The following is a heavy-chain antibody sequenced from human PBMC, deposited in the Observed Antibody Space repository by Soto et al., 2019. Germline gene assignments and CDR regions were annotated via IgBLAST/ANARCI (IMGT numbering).Heavy chain of an antibody. CDR1: GGSFSGYY. CDR3: ARGPRTGNSFDY. V-gene: IGHV4-34*01. Sequence: QVQLQQWGAGLLKPSETLSLTCAVYGGSFSGYYWSWIRQPPGKGLEWIGEINHSGSTNYNPSLKSRVTISVDTSKHQFSLKLSSVTAADTAVYYCARGPRTGNSFDYWGQGTLVTVSS. D-gene: IGHD3-9*01. CDR2: INHSGST. J-gene: IGHJ4*02.